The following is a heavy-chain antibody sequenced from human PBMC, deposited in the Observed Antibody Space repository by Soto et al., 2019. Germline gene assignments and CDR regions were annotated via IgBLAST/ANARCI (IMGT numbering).Heavy chain of an antibody. V-gene: IGHV1-3*01. CDR2: INGGNGAT. CDR1: GYTFTTFA. D-gene: IGHD1-26*01. Sequence: ASVKVSCKTSGYTFTTFAMHGVRPAPGQRLEWVGWINGGNGATKYSPQFQGRVTITRETSASTAYMELSSLRSEDTAVYFCARTTVGATFLDYWGRGVLVTVSS. CDR3: ARTTVGATFLDY. J-gene: IGHJ4*02.